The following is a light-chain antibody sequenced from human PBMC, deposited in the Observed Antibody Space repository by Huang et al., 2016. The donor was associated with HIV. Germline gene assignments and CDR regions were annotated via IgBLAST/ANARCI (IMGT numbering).Light chain of an antibody. J-gene: IGKJ4*01. CDR1: QCISNF. Sequence: IQLTQSPSSLSASVGDRVTITCRASQCISNFLCCYQQKPGKAPNLLIYAASSLQSGVPARFSGSGSGTDFTLTIGSLQPEDFATYYCQQLNSYPRTFGGGTKVEIK. CDR3: QQLNSYPRT. V-gene: IGKV1-9*01. CDR2: AAS.